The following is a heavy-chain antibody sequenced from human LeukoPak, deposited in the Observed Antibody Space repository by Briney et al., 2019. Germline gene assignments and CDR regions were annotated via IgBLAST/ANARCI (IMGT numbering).Heavy chain of an antibody. CDR2: ISGSGGST. V-gene: IGHV3-23*01. CDR1: GFTFSTYD. D-gene: IGHD5-18*01. J-gene: IGHJ4*02. CDR3: AKFRGYSCGPIGY. Sequence: PGGSLRLSCAASGFTFSTYDMSWVRQAPGKGLEWVSAISGSGGSTFYADSEKGRFTISRDNSKNTLYLQMNSLRAEDTAVYYCAKFRGYSCGPIGYWGQGTLVTVSS.